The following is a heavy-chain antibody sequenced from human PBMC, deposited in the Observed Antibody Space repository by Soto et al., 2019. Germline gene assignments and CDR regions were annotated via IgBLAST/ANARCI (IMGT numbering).Heavy chain of an antibody. CDR2: ISLYSDGT. V-gene: IGHV1-18*01. D-gene: IGHD2-2*01. CDR3: ARVVPGAEAWFGP. J-gene: IGHJ5*02. CDR1: GYTRSNYG. Sequence: AALKLSFQTSGYTRSNYGITRLRHAPRQPLEWLGWISLYSDGTNYTQKFKGRVSMTTDTSTTTAYMELRSLRSDDTAVYYCARVVPGAEAWFGPCGQGTLVTVYS.